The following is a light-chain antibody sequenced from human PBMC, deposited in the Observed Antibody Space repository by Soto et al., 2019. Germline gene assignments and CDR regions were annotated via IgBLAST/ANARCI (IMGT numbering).Light chain of an antibody. V-gene: IGLV1-44*01. CDR3: AAWDDSLNGRV. CDR2: SNI. CDR1: SSNIGSNT. J-gene: IGLJ3*02. Sequence: QSVLTQPPSASGTPGQRVTISCSGSSSNIGSNTVNWYQQLPRTAPKLLIYSNIQRPSGVPDRFSGSKSGTSASLAISGLQSEDEADYYCAAWDDSLNGRVFGGGTKLTVL.